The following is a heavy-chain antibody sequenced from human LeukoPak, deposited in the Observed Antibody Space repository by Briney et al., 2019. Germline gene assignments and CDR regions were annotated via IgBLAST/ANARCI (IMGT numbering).Heavy chain of an antibody. V-gene: IGHV3-30*18. D-gene: IGHD3-10*01. CDR3: AKDITMAL. J-gene: IGHJ4*02. CDR1: GFTFSSYG. Sequence: GGSLRLSCAASGFTFSSYGMHGLRQAPGKGLEWVAVISYDGSNKYYADSVKGRFTISRDNSKNTLYLQMNSLRAEDTAVYYCAKDITMALWGQGTLVTVSS. CDR2: ISYDGSNK.